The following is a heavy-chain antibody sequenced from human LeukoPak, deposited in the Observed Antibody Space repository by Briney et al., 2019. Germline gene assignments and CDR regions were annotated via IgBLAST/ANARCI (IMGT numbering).Heavy chain of an antibody. CDR1: GFTVSSYW. J-gene: IGHJ4*02. CDR2: INGAGSSI. Sequence: GGSLRLSCAASGFTVSSYWMHWVRQTPGKGLVWVSRINGAGSSISYADSVKGRVTISRDNAKNTLYLQMNNLRAEDTAVYYCARGGDYKNDYWGQGTLVTVSS. D-gene: IGHD4-17*01. CDR3: ARGGDYKNDY. V-gene: IGHV3-74*01.